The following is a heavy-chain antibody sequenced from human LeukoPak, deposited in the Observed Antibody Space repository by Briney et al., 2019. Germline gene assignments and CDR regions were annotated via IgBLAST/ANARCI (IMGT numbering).Heavy chain of an antibody. CDR2: IYPSGTT. D-gene: IGHD2-15*01. Sequence: GGSLRLSCAAYGFSVSNNHMSWVRQAPGKGLEWVSVIYPSGTTQYADSVKGRFTIPRDISKNTLYLQMNSLRDEDTAVYFCARRILLSGFDIWGQGTMVTVSS. J-gene: IGHJ3*02. V-gene: IGHV3-66*01. CDR3: ARRILLSGFDI. CDR1: GFSVSNNH.